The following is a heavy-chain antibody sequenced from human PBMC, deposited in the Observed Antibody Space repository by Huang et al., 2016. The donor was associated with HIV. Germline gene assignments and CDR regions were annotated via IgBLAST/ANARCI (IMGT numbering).Heavy chain of an antibody. CDR1: GFTFSPFN. D-gene: IGHD2-2*01. V-gene: IGHV3-48*02. CDR3: ARGDCSTTACYTPFDL. Sequence: EEKLEQSGGGLVQPGGSLRLSCAASGFTFSPFNMNWVRQAPGKGLEGISYISSSSDTIYYADAVRGRFTISRDNAQKSLYLQMNSLRDEDSAVYYCARGDCSTTACYTPFDLWGQGTPVTVSS. J-gene: IGHJ3*01. CDR2: ISSSSDTI.